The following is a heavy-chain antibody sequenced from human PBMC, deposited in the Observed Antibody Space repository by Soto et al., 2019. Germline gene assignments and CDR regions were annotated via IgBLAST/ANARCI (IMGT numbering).Heavy chain of an antibody. D-gene: IGHD6-13*01. CDR1: GGSTSSYY. J-gene: IGHJ4*01. Sequence: QVQLQESGPGLVKPSETLSLTCTVSGGSTSSYYWGWIRQPPGKALEWIGYFFYGGTSNYNPSLRSRVNISGDTAENQLSLRLTSVTAADTAVYYCARISAYSSGWYTYYVDYWGHGILVTVSS. CDR2: FFYGGTS. CDR3: ARISAYSSGWYTYYVDY. V-gene: IGHV4-59*01.